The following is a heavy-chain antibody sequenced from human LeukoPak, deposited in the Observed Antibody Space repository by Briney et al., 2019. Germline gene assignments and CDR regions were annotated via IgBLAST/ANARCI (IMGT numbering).Heavy chain of an antibody. CDR1: GFTFSSYA. J-gene: IGHJ4*02. Sequence: PGGSLRLSCAASGFTFSSYAMSWVRQAPGKGLEWVSAISGSGGSTYYADSVKGRFTISRDNSKNTLYLQMNSLRAEDTAVYYCAKGYYYDSSGYYYYWGQGTLVTASS. CDR2: ISGSGGST. V-gene: IGHV3-23*01. CDR3: AKGYYYDSSGYYYY. D-gene: IGHD3-22*01.